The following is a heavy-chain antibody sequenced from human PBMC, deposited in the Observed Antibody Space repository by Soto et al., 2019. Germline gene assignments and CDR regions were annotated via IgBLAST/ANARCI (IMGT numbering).Heavy chain of an antibody. CDR1: GFTFSSYG. CDR2: IWYDGSNK. V-gene: IGHV3-33*01. Sequence: PGGSLRLSCAASGFTFSSYGMHWVRQAPGKGLEWVAVIWYDGSNKYYADSVKGRFTISRDNSKNTLYLQMNSLRAEDTAVYYCARGLLRDYYYYYGMDVWGQGTTVTVSS. CDR3: ARGLLRDYYYYYGMDV. D-gene: IGHD2-15*01. J-gene: IGHJ6*02.